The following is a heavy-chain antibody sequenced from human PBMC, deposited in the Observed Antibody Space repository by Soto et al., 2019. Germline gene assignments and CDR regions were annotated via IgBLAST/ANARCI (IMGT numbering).Heavy chain of an antibody. CDR3: ANGRGGSGSLTPRVDF. V-gene: IGHV3-23*01. D-gene: IGHD3-10*01. CDR2: ISGGGDTT. CDR1: GFTFNNYA. Sequence: EVQLLESGGGLVQPGGSLRLSCAASGFTFNNYAMTWVRQAPGKGLEWVSAISGGGDTTSYADSVKGRFTVSRDGSKKTLYLQMSSLRAEDTALYYCANGRGGSGSLTPRVDFWGQGTLVTVSS. J-gene: IGHJ4*02.